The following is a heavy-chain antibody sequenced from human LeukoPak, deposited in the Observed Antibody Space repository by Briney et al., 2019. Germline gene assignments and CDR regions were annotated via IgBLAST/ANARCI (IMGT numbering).Heavy chain of an antibody. V-gene: IGHV4-59*01. J-gene: IGHJ4*02. CDR3: ARHPGLEY. Sequence: PSETLSLTCTVSGDSMGENYWSWIRQPPGKRLEYIGFIYRTGSSNYNPSLKSRVTMSIDTSKNQFSLKLNSVTAADTAVYFCARHPGLEYWGQGILVTVSS. CDR2: IYRTGSS. CDR1: GDSMGENY.